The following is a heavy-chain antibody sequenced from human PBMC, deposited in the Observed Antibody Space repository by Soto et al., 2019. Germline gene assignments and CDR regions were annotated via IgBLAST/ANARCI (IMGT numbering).Heavy chain of an antibody. Sequence: QDQLVQSGGEVKKPGASVKVSCKASGYSFTNYGITWVRQAPGQGFEWMGWISAYNGDTNYAQKRQGRLTMTADACTSTAYLELRSLRSDDTAVYYCARDRGVAPPVAGNTHYYYYMDVWGKGTTVTVSS. J-gene: IGHJ6*03. CDR1: GYSFTNYG. CDR3: ARDRGVAPPVAGNTHYYYYMDV. V-gene: IGHV1-18*01. D-gene: IGHD6-19*01. CDR2: ISAYNGDT.